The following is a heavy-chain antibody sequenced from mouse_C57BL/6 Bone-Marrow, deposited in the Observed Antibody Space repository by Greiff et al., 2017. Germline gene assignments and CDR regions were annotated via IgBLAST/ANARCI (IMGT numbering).Heavy chain of an antibody. Sequence: VQLQQSGAELVKPGASVKLSCKASGYTFTEYTIHWVKQRSGQGLEWIGWFYPGSGSIKYNEKFKDKATLTADKSSSTVYMELSRLTSEDSAVYFCARHEDAFTTVVAPGEYYFDYWGQGTTLTVSS. CDR1: GYTFTEYT. J-gene: IGHJ2*01. CDR3: ARHEDAFTTVVAPGEYYFDY. D-gene: IGHD1-1*01. V-gene: IGHV1-62-2*01. CDR2: FYPGSGSI.